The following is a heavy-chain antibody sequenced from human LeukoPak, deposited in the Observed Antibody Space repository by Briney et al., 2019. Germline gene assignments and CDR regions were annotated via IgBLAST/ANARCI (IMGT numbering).Heavy chain of an antibody. J-gene: IGHJ4*02. Sequence: GASVKVSCKASGYTFTGYYMHWVRQAPGQGLGWMGWINPNSGGTNYAQKFQGRVTMTRDTSISTAYMELSRLRSDDTAVYYCARGRGWELEQEGIDYWGQGTLVTVSS. V-gene: IGHV1-2*02. D-gene: IGHD1-26*01. CDR2: INPNSGGT. CDR3: ARGRGWELEQEGIDY. CDR1: GYTFTGYY.